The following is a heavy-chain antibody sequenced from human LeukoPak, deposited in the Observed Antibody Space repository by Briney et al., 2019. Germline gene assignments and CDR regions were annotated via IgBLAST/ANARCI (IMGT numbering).Heavy chain of an antibody. CDR1: GFTFSSYA. Sequence: PGGSLRLSCAASGFTFSSYAMSWVRQAPGKGLEWVSAISGSGGSTYYADSVKGRFTTSRDNSKNTLYLQLNSLRAEDTAVYYCAKGDWSFDPRDYWGQGTLVTVSS. J-gene: IGHJ4*02. CDR2: ISGSGGST. D-gene: IGHD3/OR15-3a*01. CDR3: AKGDWSFDPRDY. V-gene: IGHV3-23*01.